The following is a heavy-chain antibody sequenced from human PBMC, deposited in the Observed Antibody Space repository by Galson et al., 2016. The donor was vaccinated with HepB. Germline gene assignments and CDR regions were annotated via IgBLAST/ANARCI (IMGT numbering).Heavy chain of an antibody. CDR1: GVSFNSYG. D-gene: IGHD4-11*01. Sequence: SVKVSCKASGVSFNSYGISWVRQAPGQGLEWVGWISGYNGNTNHAQNLQGRVTMTTDTSASTAYLELRSLRSDDTAVYYCARVQDSNYEPSWFDPWGQGTLVTVSS. J-gene: IGHJ5*02. CDR3: ARVQDSNYEPSWFDP. CDR2: ISGYNGNT. V-gene: IGHV1-18*01.